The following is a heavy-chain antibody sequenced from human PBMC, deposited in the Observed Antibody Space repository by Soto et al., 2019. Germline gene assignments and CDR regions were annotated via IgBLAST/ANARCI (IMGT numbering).Heavy chain of an antibody. V-gene: IGHV4-34*01. CDR2: INHSGST. J-gene: IGHJ4*02. Sequence: PSETLSLTCAVYGGSFSGYYWSWIRQPPGKGLEWIGEINHSGSTNYNPSLKSRVTISVDTSKNQFSLKLSSVTAADTAVYYCATHREGATYYFDYWGQGTLVTVSS. CDR1: GGSFSGYY. CDR3: ATHREGATYYFDY. D-gene: IGHD1-26*01.